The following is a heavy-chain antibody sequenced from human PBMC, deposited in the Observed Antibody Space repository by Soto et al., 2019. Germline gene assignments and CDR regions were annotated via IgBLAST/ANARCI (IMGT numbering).Heavy chain of an antibody. J-gene: IGHJ6*02. CDR1: GFTFSSYG. D-gene: IGHD6-13*01. V-gene: IGHV3-30*18. CDR2: ISYDGSNK. Sequence: LRLSCAASGFTFSSYGMHWVRQAPGKGLEWVAVISYDGSNKYYADSVKGRFTISRDNSKNTLYLQMNSLRAEDTAVYYCAKNLVAAAGGYYYCMHVWGHAPTVTV. CDR3: AKNLVAAAGGYYYCMHV.